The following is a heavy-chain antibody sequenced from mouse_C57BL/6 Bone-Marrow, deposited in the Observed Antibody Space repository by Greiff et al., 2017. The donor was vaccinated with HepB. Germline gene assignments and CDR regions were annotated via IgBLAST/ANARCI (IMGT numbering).Heavy chain of an antibody. J-gene: IGHJ3*01. V-gene: IGHV1-15*01. Sequence: VQLHQSGAELVRPGASVTLSCKASGYTFTDYEMHWVKQTPVHGLEWIGAIDPETGGTAYNQKFKGKAILTADKSSSTAYMELRSLTSEDSAVYYCTRWRTMTGAYWGQGTLVTVSA. CDR2: IDPETGGT. D-gene: IGHD2-4*01. CDR1: GYTFTDYE. CDR3: TRWRTMTGAY.